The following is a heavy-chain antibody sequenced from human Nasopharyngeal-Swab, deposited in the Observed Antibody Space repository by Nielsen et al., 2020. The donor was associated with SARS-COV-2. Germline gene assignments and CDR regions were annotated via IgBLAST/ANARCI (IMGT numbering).Heavy chain of an antibody. D-gene: IGHD2-15*01. V-gene: IGHV1-18*01. CDR3: ARDGGYCSGGSCYPYYFDY. CDR2: ISAYNGNT. J-gene: IGHJ4*02. Sequence: ASVKVSCKASGGTFSSYAISWVRQAPGQGLEWMGWISAYNGNTNYAQKLQGRVTMTTDTSTSTAYMELRSLRSDDTAVYYCARDGGYCSGGSCYPYYFDYWGQGTLVTVSS. CDR1: GGTFSSYA.